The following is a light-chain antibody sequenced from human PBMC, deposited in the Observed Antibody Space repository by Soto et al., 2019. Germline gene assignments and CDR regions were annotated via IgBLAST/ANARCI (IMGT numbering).Light chain of an antibody. Sequence: DIQMVQSPSSLSASVGDRVTITCQASQAISNYLNWYQQKPGKAPKLLIYDASNLERGVPSRFSGRGSGTDFTFTTSSLQPEDFATYYCQQYDHLPRTFGRGTKVEIK. CDR3: QQYDHLPRT. V-gene: IGKV1-33*01. J-gene: IGKJ1*01. CDR1: QAISNY. CDR2: DAS.